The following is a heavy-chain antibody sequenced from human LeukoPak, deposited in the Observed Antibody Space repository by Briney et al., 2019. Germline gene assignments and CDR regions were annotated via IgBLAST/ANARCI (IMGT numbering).Heavy chain of an antibody. J-gene: IGHJ4*02. CDR2: INHSGST. CDR3: ASRYDFWSGDY. V-gene: IGHV4-34*01. D-gene: IGHD3-3*01. CDR1: GGSFSGYY. Sequence: SETLSLTCAVYGGSFSGYYWSWIRQPPGKGLEWIGEINHSGSTNYNPSLKSRVTISVDTSKNQFSLKLSSVTAADTAVYYCASRYDFWSGDYWGQETLVTVSS.